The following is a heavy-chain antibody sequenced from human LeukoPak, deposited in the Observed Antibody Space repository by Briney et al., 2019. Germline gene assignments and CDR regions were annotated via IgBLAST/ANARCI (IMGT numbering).Heavy chain of an antibody. CDR3: AKAPYLSSGS. Sequence: SETLSLTCAVYGGSFSGYYWSWIRQPPGKGLEWIGEIDHSGATNYNPSLTSRVTISLDTSKNQFSLTLSSITAADTAVYYCAKAPYLSSGSWGQGIMVTVSS. V-gene: IGHV4-34*01. CDR2: IDHSGAT. D-gene: IGHD3-22*01. CDR1: GGSFSGYY. J-gene: IGHJ3*01.